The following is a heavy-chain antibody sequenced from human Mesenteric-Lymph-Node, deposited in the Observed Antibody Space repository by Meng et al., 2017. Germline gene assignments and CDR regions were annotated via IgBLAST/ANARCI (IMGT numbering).Heavy chain of an antibody. J-gene: IGHJ4*02. CDR3: ARDHYASGSYYNRFDY. CDR1: GFTFSSYE. V-gene: IGHV3-48*03. D-gene: IGHD3-10*01. Sequence: GESLKISCAASGFTFSSYEMNWVRQAPGKGLEWVSYISSSGSTIYYADSVKGRFTISRDNAKNSLYLQMNSLRAEDTAVYYCARDHYASGSYYNRFDYWGQGTLVTSPQ. CDR2: ISSSGSTI.